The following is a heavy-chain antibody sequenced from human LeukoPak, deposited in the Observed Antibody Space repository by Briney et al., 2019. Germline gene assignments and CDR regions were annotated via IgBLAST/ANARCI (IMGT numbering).Heavy chain of an antibody. V-gene: IGHV3-48*03. CDR2: ISSSGSTI. J-gene: IGHJ5*02. Sequence: PGGSLRLSRAASGFTFSSYEMNWVRQAPGKGLEWVSYISSSGSTIYYADSVKGRFTISRDNAKNSLYLQVNSLRAEDTAVYYCARVGGYLSWFDPWGQGTLVTVSS. CDR1: GFTFSSYE. D-gene: IGHD2-15*01. CDR3: ARVGGYLSWFDP.